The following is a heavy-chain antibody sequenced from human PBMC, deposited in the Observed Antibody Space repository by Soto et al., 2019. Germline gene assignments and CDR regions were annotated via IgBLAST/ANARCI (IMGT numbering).Heavy chain of an antibody. CDR1: GGSFSGYY. CDR2: INHSGST. J-gene: IGHJ6*03. V-gene: IGHV4-34*01. Sequence: SETLSLTCAVYGGSFSGYYWSWIRQPPGKGLEWIGEINHSGSTNYNPSLKSRVTISVDTSKNQFSLKLSSVTAADTAVYYCAREVGWFSYYYYYMDVWGKGTTVTVSS. D-gene: IGHD2-15*01. CDR3: AREVGWFSYYYYYMDV.